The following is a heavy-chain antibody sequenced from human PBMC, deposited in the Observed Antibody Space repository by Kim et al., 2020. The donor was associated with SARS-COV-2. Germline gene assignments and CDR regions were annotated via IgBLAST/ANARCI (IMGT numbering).Heavy chain of an antibody. J-gene: IGHJ6*02. D-gene: IGHD3-22*01. CDR3: ARDQGGVGSGYYYALSGYYYGMDV. Sequence: GGSLRLSCAASGFTFSSYSMNWVRQAPGKGLEWVSSISSSSYIYYADSVKGRFTISRDNAKNSLYLQMNSLRAEDTAVYYCARDQGGVGSGYYYALSGYYYGMDVWGQGTTVTVSS. V-gene: IGHV3-21*01. CDR1: GFTFSSYS. CDR2: ISSSSYI.